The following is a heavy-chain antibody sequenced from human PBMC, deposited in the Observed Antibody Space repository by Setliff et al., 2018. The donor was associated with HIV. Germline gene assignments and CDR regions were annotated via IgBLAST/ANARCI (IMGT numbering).Heavy chain of an antibody. J-gene: IGHJ4*02. CDR3: ARPGGDIDSSSGYYFDY. CDR2: INHSGST. V-gene: IGHV4-34*01. D-gene: IGHD6-6*01. CDR1: GGSFSGYY. Sequence: SETLSLTCAVYGGSFSGYYWSWIRQPPGKELEWIGEINHSGSTNYNPSLKSRVTISVDTSKNQFSLKLSSVTAADTAVYYCARPGGDIDSSSGYYFDYWGQGTLVTVSS.